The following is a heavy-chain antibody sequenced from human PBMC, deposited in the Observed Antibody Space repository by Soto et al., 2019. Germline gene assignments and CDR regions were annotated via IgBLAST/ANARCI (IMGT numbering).Heavy chain of an antibody. V-gene: IGHV4-39*07. Sequence: PSETLSLSCTVSGGSIGSSIYYWGWIRQPPGKGLEWIGNIYYSGSTYYNPSLQSRVTISVDTSKSQFSLNLNSVTAADTAVYYCAREGNGCTPIDYWGQVIVVSVS. CDR3: AREGNGCTPIDY. J-gene: IGHJ4*02. D-gene: IGHD6-19*01. CDR1: GGSIGSSIYY. CDR2: IYYSGST.